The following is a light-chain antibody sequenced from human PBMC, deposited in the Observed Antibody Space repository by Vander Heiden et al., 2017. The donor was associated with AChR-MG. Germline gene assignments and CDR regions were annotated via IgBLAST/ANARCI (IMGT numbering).Light chain of an antibody. CDR2: GAS. CDR1: QSISSY. Sequence: DIQMTQSPSPLSASVGDRVTITCRASQSISSYLNWYQQKPGKAPNLLIYGASSLQSGVPSRFSGSGSGTDFTLTISRLQPEDFATYYCQQGYSTPHTFGQGTKLEI. CDR3: QQGYSTPHT. J-gene: IGKJ2*01. V-gene: IGKV1-39*01.